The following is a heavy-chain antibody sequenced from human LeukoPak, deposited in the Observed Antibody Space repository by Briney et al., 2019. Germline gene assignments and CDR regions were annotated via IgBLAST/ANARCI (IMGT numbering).Heavy chain of an antibody. CDR1: GFTFSSYA. Sequence: GGSLRLSCAASGFTFSSYAMHWVRQASGKGLEYVSAISSNGGSTYYANSVKGRFTISRDNSKNTLYLQMGSLRAEDMAVYYCAREDDYGDYAGFDYWGQGTLVTVSS. J-gene: IGHJ4*02. CDR2: ISSNGGST. V-gene: IGHV3-64*01. CDR3: AREDDYGDYAGFDY. D-gene: IGHD4-17*01.